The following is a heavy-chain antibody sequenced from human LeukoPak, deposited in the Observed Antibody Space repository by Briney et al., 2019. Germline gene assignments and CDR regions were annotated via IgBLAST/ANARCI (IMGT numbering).Heavy chain of an antibody. CDR1: GYTFTSYY. CDR3: ARDESNYYDSSGLDY. J-gene: IGHJ4*02. D-gene: IGHD3-22*01. V-gene: IGHV1-46*01. CDR2: INPSGGST. Sequence: ASVKVSCKASGYTFTSYYMHWVRQAPGQGLEWMGIINPSGGSTSYAQKFQGRVTMTRDTSTSTVYMELRSLRSDDTAVYYCARDESNYYDSSGLDYWGRGTLVTVSS.